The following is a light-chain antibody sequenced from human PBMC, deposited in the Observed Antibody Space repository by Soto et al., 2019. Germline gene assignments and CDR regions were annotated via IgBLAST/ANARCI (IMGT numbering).Light chain of an antibody. CDR2: DAS. J-gene: IGKJ4*01. CDR1: QSVSSY. CDR3: QQRSNWPLT. Sequence: TLSLSPGERATLSCRASQSVSSYLAWYQQKPGQAPRLLIYDASNRATGIPARFSGSGSGTDFTLTISSLEPEDFAVYYWQQRSNWPLTFGGGTKVDIK. V-gene: IGKV3-11*01.